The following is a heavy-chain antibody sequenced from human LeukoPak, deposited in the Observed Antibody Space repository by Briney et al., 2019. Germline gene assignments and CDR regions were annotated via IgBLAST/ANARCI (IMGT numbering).Heavy chain of an antibody. CDR2: ISSSSSTI. CDR1: GFTFSSYS. CDR3: AKDAPYDYTWDYFDY. Sequence: GGSLRLSCAASGFTFSSYSMNWVRQAPGKGLEWVSYISSSSSTIYYADSVKGRFTISRDNSKNTLYLQMNSLRAEDTAVYYCAKDAPYDYTWDYFDYWGQGTLVTVSS. D-gene: IGHD3-16*01. V-gene: IGHV3-48*01. J-gene: IGHJ4*02.